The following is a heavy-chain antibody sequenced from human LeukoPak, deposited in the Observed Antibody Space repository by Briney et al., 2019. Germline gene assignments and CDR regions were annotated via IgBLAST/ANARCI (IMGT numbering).Heavy chain of an antibody. Sequence: SETLSLTCTVSNGSISSYYWSWIRQPPGKGLEWIGYVYSSGSTNYNPSLRSRATISLDSSRTQFSLKLTSVTAADTAMYFCARSCGGGSCNYFYYGMDVWAKGPRSPSP. V-gene: IGHV4-59*08. CDR2: VYSSGST. CDR3: ARSCGGGSCNYFYYGMDV. J-gene: IGHJ6*02. D-gene: IGHD2-15*01. CDR1: NGSISSYY.